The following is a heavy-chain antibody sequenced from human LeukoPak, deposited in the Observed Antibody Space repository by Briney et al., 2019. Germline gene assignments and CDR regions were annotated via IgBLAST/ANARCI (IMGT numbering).Heavy chain of an antibody. Sequence: GGSLRLSCAASGFTVSDTYMSWVRQAAGKGWEWVSAISGSGGTTYDADSVKGRFTISRDNSKNTLYLQMNSLRAEDTAVYYCAKTPGWRLNDAFDIWGQGTMVTVSS. J-gene: IGHJ3*02. CDR3: AKTPGWRLNDAFDI. D-gene: IGHD2-21*02. CDR2: ISGSGGTT. V-gene: IGHV3-23*01. CDR1: GFTVSDTY.